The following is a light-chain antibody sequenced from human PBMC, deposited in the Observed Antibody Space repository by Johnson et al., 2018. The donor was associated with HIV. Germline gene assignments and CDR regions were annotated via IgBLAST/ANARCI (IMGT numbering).Light chain of an antibody. CDR1: NSNIGNNY. Sequence: QSVLTQPPSVSAAPRQKVTISCSGSNSNIGNNYVSWYQQLPGTAPKLLIYDNNKRPSGIPDRFSGSKSGTSATLGITGLQTGDEADYYCETWDSSLSGYYVVGTGTKVTVL. J-gene: IGLJ1*01. CDR3: ETWDSSLSGYYV. CDR2: DNN. V-gene: IGLV1-51*01.